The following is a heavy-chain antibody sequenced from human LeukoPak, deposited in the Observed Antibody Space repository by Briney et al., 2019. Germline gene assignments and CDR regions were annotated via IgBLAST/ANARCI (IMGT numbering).Heavy chain of an antibody. CDR1: GFTFSSYS. J-gene: IGHJ4*02. CDR3: ARGVVATIYFDY. D-gene: IGHD5-12*01. V-gene: IGHV3-21*01. Sequence: GGSLRLSCAASGFTFSSYSMNWVRQAPGKGLEWVSSISSSSSYIYYADSVKGRFTISRDNAKNSLYLQMNNLRAEDTAVYYCARGVVATIYFDYWGQGTLVTVSS. CDR2: ISSSSSYI.